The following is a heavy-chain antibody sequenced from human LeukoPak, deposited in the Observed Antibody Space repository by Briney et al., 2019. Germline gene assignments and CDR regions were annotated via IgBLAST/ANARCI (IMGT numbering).Heavy chain of an antibody. CDR3: ATSLEIPLDAFDI. CDR1: GYTFTSYY. D-gene: IGHD1-7*01. CDR2: INPSGGST. Sequence: ASVKVSCKASGYTFTSYYMHWVRQAPGQGLEWMGIINPSGGSTSYAQKVQGRVTMTRDMSTSTVYMELSSLRSEDTAVYYCATSLEIPLDAFDIWGQGTMVTVSS. J-gene: IGHJ3*02. V-gene: IGHV1-46*01.